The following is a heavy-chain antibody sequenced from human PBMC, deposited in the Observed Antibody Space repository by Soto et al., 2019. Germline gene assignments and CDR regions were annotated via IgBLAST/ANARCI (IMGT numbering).Heavy chain of an antibody. CDR2: IIPIFGTA. CDR1: GGTFSSYA. CDR3: ARGSRGVVPAAIGWFDP. V-gene: IGHV1-69*13. D-gene: IGHD2-2*01. J-gene: IGHJ5*02. Sequence: SVKVSCKASGGTFSSYAISWVRQAPGQGLEWMGGIIPIFGTANYAQKFQGRVTITADESTSTAYMELSSLRSEDTAVYYCARGSRGVVPAAIGWFDPWGQGTLVTVS.